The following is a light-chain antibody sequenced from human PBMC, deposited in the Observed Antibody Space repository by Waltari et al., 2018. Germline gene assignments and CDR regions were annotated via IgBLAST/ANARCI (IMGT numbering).Light chain of an antibody. CDR3: QMYVRLPVT. J-gene: IGKJ1*01. V-gene: IGKV3-20*01. CDR2: DAT. CDR1: QSVGRS. Sequence: EIVLTQSPGTLSLSPGERATLSCRASQSVGRSLSWYQQKPGQAPRLLIYDATKRATGIPERVSGSGSGTVFSLTISRLEPEDFAVYYCQMYVRLPVTFGQGTKVEIK.